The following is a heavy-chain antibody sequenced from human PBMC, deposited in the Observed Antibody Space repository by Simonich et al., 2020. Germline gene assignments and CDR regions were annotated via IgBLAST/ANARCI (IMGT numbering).Heavy chain of an antibody. Sequence: EGQLVQSGAEVKKPGATVKIYCKVSGYTFTDYYMHWVQQAPGKGLEAMGIVDPKDGEKIYAAKFQGRVTITADTSTDTAYMELSSLRSEDTAVYYCATGFEYSSSSWAFDIWGQGTMVTVSS. J-gene: IGHJ3*02. V-gene: IGHV1-69-2*01. CDR3: ATGFEYSSSSWAFDI. D-gene: IGHD6-6*01. CDR1: GYTFTDYY. CDR2: VDPKDGEK.